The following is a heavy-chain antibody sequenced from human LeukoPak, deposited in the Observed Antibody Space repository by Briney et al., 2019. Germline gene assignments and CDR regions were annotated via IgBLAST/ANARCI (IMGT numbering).Heavy chain of an antibody. CDR3: ARGPNGDSYGILDY. CDR2: IYRSGDT. J-gene: IGHJ4*02. Sequence: GGSLRLSCVASGFTVSSNDMSWVRQAPGKGLEWVSFIYRSGDTDYADYVKGRFTISRDNSKNTLYLQMNSLRAEDTAVYYCARGPNGDSYGILDYWGQGTLVTVSS. V-gene: IGHV3-53*01. CDR1: GFTVSSND. D-gene: IGHD4-17*01.